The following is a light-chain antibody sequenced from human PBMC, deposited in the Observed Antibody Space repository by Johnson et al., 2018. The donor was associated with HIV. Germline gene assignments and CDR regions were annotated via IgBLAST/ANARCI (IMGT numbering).Light chain of an antibody. CDR1: SSNIGNNY. J-gene: IGLJ1*01. V-gene: IGLV1-51*01. CDR3: GTWDSSLRAGLPYV. CDR2: DNN. Sequence: QSVLTQPPSVSAAPGQKVTISCSGSSSNIGNNYVSWYQQLPGTAPKLLIYDNNKRPSGIPDRFSGSKSGTSATLGITGLQTGDEADYYFGTWDSSLRAGLPYVFGNGTKVTVL.